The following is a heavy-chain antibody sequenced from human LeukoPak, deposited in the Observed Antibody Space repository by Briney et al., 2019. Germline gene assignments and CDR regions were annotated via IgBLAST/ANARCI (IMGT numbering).Heavy chain of an antibody. D-gene: IGHD5-12*01. V-gene: IGHV3-33*01. Sequence: GGSLRLSCAASGFTFSDFGMHWVRKAPGKGLEWVAVIWYHGNEIHYVDYVKGRFTISRDNFRNTLYLQMSSLRAEDSAVYYCVRGSGGNGYGYWGDNWGQGTLVTVSS. CDR2: IWYHGNEI. CDR3: VRGSGGNGYGYWGDN. CDR1: GFTFSDFG. J-gene: IGHJ4*02.